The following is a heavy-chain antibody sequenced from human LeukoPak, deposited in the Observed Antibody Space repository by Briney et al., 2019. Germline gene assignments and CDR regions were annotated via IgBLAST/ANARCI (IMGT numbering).Heavy chain of an antibody. CDR3: ARGSRDY. D-gene: IGHD2-15*01. CDR2: ISYDGSNK. Sequence: GRSLRLSCAASGFTFSSYAMHWVRQAPGKGLEWVAVISYDGSNKYYADSVKGRFTTSRDNSKNTLYLQMNSLRAEDTAVYYCARGSRDYWGQGTLVTVSS. V-gene: IGHV3-30-3*01. CDR1: GFTFSSYA. J-gene: IGHJ4*02.